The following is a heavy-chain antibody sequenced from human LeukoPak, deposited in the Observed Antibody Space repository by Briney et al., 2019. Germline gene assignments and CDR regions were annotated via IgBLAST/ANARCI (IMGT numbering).Heavy chain of an antibody. Sequence: GGSLRLSCAASGFTFRSYAMHWVRQAPGKGLEWVAVIWYDGSNKYYADSVKGRFTISRDNSKNTLYLQMNSLRAEDTAVYYCAREGADLGRYFDYWGQGTLVTVSS. D-gene: IGHD3-3*01. J-gene: IGHJ4*02. CDR3: AREGADLGRYFDY. V-gene: IGHV3-30*07. CDR1: GFTFRSYA. CDR2: IWYDGSNK.